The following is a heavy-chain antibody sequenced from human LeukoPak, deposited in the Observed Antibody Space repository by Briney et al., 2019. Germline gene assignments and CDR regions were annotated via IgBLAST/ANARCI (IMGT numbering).Heavy chain of an antibody. V-gene: IGHV3-74*01. D-gene: IGHD3-10*01. J-gene: IGHJ4*02. CDR3: AKDLHYGSADY. Sequence: GGSLRLSCAASGFTFSNYWMHWVRQDPGKGLVWVSYINPDGSNTNYADSVKGRFTISRDNAKSALYLQMNSLRAEDTAVYYCAKDLHYGSADYWGQGTLVTVSS. CDR2: INPDGSNT. CDR1: GFTFSNYW.